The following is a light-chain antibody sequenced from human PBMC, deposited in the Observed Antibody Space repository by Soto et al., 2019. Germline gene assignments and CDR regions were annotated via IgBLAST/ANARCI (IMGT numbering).Light chain of an antibody. CDR3: LQHNTYPWT. Sequence: AIQMTQSPASLSASLGDRVTISWRASQGIGNALGWYQQKPGKPPKVLIYGASNLQSGVPPRFSGSGYGTDFTLAISSLQTEDFATYYCLQHNTYPWTFGQGTKVDIK. J-gene: IGKJ1*01. CDR2: GAS. V-gene: IGKV1-6*02. CDR1: QGIGNA.